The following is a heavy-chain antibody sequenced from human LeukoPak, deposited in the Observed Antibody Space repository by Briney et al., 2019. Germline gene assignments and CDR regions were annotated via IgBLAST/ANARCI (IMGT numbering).Heavy chain of an antibody. CDR1: GDMFIGNY. J-gene: IGHJ4*02. CDR2: INPTNGDT. Sequence: ASVKVSCKTSGDMFIGNYIFWVRQAPGQGLEWVGWINPTNGDTDSAEKVKGRVTLTRDTATTTAYLELSHLRADAKAVYYCAFGTLHGIKYWGQGSLVTVSS. D-gene: IGHD1-14*01. CDR3: AFGTLHGIKY. V-gene: IGHV1-2*02.